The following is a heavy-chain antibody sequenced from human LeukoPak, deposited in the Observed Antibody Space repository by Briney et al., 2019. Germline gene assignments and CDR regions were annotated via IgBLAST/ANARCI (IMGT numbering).Heavy chain of an antibody. CDR2: IIPIFGTA. J-gene: IGHJ4*02. CDR1: GGTFSSYA. Sequence: SVKVSCKASGGTFSSYAISWVRQAPGQGLEWMGRIIPIFGTANYAQKFQGRVTITTDESTSTAYMELSSLRSEDTAVYYCAREVVVMVAATYYFDYWGQGTLVTVSS. D-gene: IGHD2-15*01. CDR3: AREVVVMVAATYYFDY. V-gene: IGHV1-69*05.